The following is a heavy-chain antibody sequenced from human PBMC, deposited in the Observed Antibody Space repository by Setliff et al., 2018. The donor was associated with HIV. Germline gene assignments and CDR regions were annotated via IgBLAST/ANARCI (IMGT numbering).Heavy chain of an antibody. V-gene: IGHV3-23*01. Sequence: PGGSLRLSCAASGFTFNNYAMSWVRQAPGKGLEWVSAISGSGGSTYYADSVKGRFTISRDNSKNTLYLQMNSLRAEDTAVYYCAGESSIAVAEYFQHWGQGTLVTVSS. CDR2: ISGSGGST. CDR3: AGESSIAVAEYFQH. J-gene: IGHJ1*01. D-gene: IGHD6-19*01. CDR1: GFTFNNYA.